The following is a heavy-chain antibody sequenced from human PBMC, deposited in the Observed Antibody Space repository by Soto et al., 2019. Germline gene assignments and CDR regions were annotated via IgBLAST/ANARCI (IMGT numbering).Heavy chain of an antibody. CDR1: GGSINSYY. J-gene: IGHJ4*02. D-gene: IGHD1-1*01. CDR3: ARSRGSAGTTYYFDY. CDR2: IYTTGST. Sequence: LSLTCTVSGGSINSYYWAWVRQPAGKGLEWIGHIYTTGSTNYNPSLKSRVTMSVDTSKNQFSLSLSSVTAADTAVYYCARSRGSAGTTYYFDYWGQGTLVTVSS. V-gene: IGHV4-4*07.